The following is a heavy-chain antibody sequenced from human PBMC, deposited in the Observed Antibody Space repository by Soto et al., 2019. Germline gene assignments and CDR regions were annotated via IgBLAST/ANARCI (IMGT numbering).Heavy chain of an antibody. CDR1: GFTVSSNY. J-gene: IGHJ4*02. Sequence: GGSLRLSCAASGFTVSSNYMSWVRQAPGKGLECVSVIYSGGSTYYADSVKGRFTISRDNSKNTLYLQMNSLRAEDTAVYYCARDAVAVYFDYWGQGTLVTVSS. D-gene: IGHD6-19*01. CDR3: ARDAVAVYFDY. V-gene: IGHV3-53*01. CDR2: IYSGGST.